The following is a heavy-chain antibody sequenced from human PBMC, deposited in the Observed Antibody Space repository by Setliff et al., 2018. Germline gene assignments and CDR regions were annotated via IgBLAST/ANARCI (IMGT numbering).Heavy chain of an antibody. CDR2: IFYSGRT. D-gene: IGHD3-16*01. CDR3: ARLPNYVWGSPVDY. V-gene: IGHV4-39*01. J-gene: IGHJ4*02. CDR1: GASITNINYY. Sequence: KTSETLSLTFTVSGASITNINYYWGLIRQPPGKGPEWIGSIFYSGRTFYNPSLKSRVTISVDTSKNQFSLTLSSVTAADTAVYYCARLPNYVWGSPVDYWGQGTLVTVSS.